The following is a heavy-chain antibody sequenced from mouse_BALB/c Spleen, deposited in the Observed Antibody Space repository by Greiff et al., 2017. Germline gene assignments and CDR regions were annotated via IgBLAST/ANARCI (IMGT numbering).Heavy chain of an antibody. CDR1: GFSLTGYG. CDR2: IWGDGST. D-gene: IGHD2-4*01. CDR3: ARGEITYAMDY. Sequence: QVQLKESGPGLVAPSQSLSITCTVSGFSLTGYGVNWVRQPPGKGLEWLGMIWGDGSTDYNSALKSRLSISKDNSKSQVFLKMNSLQTDDTARYYCARGEITYAMDYWGQGTSVTVSS. J-gene: IGHJ4*01. V-gene: IGHV2-6-7*01.